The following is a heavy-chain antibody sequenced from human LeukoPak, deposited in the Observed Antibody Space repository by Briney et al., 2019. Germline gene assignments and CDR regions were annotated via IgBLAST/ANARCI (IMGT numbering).Heavy chain of an antibody. CDR2: IYYSGST. CDR1: GGSISSGDYY. J-gene: IGHJ4*02. Sequence: PSETLSLTCTVSGGSISSGDYYWSWIRQPPGKGLEWIGYIYYSGSTYYNPSLKSRVTISVDTSKNQFSLKLSSVTAADTAVYYCASYDTAMGGRGFDYWGQGTLVTVSS. CDR3: ASYDTAMGGRGFDY. V-gene: IGHV4-30-4*01. D-gene: IGHD5-18*01.